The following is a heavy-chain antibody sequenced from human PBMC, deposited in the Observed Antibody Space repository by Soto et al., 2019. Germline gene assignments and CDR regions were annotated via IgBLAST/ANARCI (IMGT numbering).Heavy chain of an antibody. CDR2: INPNGGST. V-gene: IGHV1-46*01. D-gene: IGHD2-21*01. Sequence: QVQLVQSGAEAKKPGASVKISCKASGYTFIHYYIHWVRQAPGQGLEWMAIINPNGGSTNYAQKFQGRVTVTSDTSTTTVSMELNSLESDDTAVYFCARSLLQGDFWGQGTLVTVSS. CDR3: ARSLLQGDF. J-gene: IGHJ4*02. CDR1: GYTFIHYY.